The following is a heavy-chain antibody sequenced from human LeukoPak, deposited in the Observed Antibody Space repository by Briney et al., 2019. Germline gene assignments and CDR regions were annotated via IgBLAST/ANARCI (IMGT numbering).Heavy chain of an antibody. Sequence: GGSLRHSCAASGFTFSSYWMSWVRQAPGKGLEWVANIKQDGSEKYYVDSVKGRFTISRDNAKNSLYLQMNSLRAEDTAVYYCARTGKLLLPLDWGQGTLVTVSS. D-gene: IGHD3-16*01. V-gene: IGHV3-7*01. CDR3: ARTGKLLLPLD. CDR2: IKQDGSEK. CDR1: GFTFSSYW. J-gene: IGHJ4*02.